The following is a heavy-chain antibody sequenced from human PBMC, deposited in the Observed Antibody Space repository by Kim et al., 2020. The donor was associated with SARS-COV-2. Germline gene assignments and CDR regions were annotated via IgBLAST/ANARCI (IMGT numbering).Heavy chain of an antibody. CDR2: INPNSGGT. V-gene: IGHV1-2*02. CDR1: GYTFTGYY. J-gene: IGHJ6*02. Sequence: ASVEVSCKASGYTFTGYYMHWVRQAPGQGLEWMGWINPNSGGTNYAQKFQGRVTMTRDTSISTAYMELSRLRSDDTAVYYCARATRTIFGVVIIDHGMDVWGQGTTVTVSS. D-gene: IGHD3-3*01. CDR3: ARATRTIFGVVIIDHGMDV.